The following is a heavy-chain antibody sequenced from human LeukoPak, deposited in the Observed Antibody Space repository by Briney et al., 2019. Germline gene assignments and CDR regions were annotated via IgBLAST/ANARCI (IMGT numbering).Heavy chain of an antibody. CDR1: GFTFDDYA. CDR3: AKERDGYNLDGFDY. Sequence: GGSLRLSCAASGFTFDDYAMHWVRQAPGKGLEWVSGISWNSGSIGYADSVKGRFTISRDNAKNSLYLQMNSLGAEDTALYYCAKERDGYNLDGFDYWGQGTLVTVSS. D-gene: IGHD5-24*01. V-gene: IGHV3-9*01. CDR2: ISWNSGSI. J-gene: IGHJ4*02.